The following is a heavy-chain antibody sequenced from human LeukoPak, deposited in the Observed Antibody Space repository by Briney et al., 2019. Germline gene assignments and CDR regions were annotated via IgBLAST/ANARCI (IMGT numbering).Heavy chain of an antibody. J-gene: IGHJ5*02. Sequence: GGSLRLSCAASGFTFSSYWMHWFRQAPGKGLVWVSRINSDESSTVYADSVKGRFTISRDNAKNTLHLQMNSLRAEDTAVYYCARGDSRGYYYTSGFDPWGQGTLVTVSS. V-gene: IGHV3-74*01. D-gene: IGHD3-22*01. CDR1: GFTFSSYW. CDR3: ARGDSRGYYYTSGFDP. CDR2: INSDESST.